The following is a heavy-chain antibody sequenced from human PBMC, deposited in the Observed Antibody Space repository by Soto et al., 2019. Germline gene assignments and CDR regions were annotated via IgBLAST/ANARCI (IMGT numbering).Heavy chain of an antibody. J-gene: IGHJ4*02. Sequence: QVQLVESGGGVVQPGRSVRLSCAASGFSFSTYGMHWVRQAPGKGLEWVAVISNDGSKKYYADSVKGRFTISRDNSKNTLYLQVNSLRAEDTVVYSCAKDGAYNYGFFDLWGQGTLVTVSS. CDR1: GFSFSTYG. D-gene: IGHD5-18*01. CDR2: ISNDGSKK. V-gene: IGHV3-30*18. CDR3: AKDGAYNYGFFDL.